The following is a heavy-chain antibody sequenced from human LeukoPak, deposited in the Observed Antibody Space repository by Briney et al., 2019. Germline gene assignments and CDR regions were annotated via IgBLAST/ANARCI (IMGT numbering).Heavy chain of an antibody. CDR1: GGSISSYY. Sequence: SETLSLICTVSGGSISSYYWSWIRQPAGKGLEWIGRIYTSGSTNYNPSLKSRVTMSVDTSKNQFSLKLSSVTAADTAVYYCARVTGYRIEDYFDYWGQGTLVTVSS. D-gene: IGHD6-13*01. CDR3: ARVTGYRIEDYFDY. CDR2: IYTSGST. V-gene: IGHV4-4*07. J-gene: IGHJ4*02.